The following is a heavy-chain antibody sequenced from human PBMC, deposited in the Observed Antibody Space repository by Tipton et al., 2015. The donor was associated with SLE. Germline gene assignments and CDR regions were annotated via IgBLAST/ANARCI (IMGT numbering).Heavy chain of an antibody. V-gene: IGHV4-59*01. D-gene: IGHD2-21*01. Sequence: TLSLTCTVSGDSLTSSYWSWTRQPPGKGLEWIGYIYYTGSTNYSPSLKSRVTISLDTSKNQFSLKLSSVTAADTAVYYCARESREGTVIQGPHVSFDIWGQGTMVTVAS. CDR1: GDSLTSSY. CDR3: ARESREGTVIQGPHVSFDI. CDR2: IYYTGST. J-gene: IGHJ3*02.